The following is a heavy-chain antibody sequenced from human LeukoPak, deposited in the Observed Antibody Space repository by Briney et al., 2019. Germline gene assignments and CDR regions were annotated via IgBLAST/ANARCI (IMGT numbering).Heavy chain of an antibody. J-gene: IGHJ4*02. CDR1: GVTLNNYA. CDR2: TVPVFATT. V-gene: IGHV1-69*13. D-gene: IGHD3-10*01. Sequence: ASVKVSCKASGVTLNNYAISWVRQAPGQGLEWMGRTVPVFATTTHAQKFQGRVMITADESTSTVHMELSSLTAEDTALYYCARPYGPGNYINLGLDFWGQGTLVTVS. CDR3: ARPYGPGNYINLGLDF.